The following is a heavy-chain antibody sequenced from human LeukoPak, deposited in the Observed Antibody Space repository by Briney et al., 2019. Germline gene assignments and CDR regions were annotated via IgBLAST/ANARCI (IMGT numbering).Heavy chain of an antibody. V-gene: IGHV5-51*01. D-gene: IGHD4-17*01. Sequence: GESLKISCRGPGYSFASYWIGWVRQMPGKGLEWMGIIYPGYSDTRYSPSFQGHVTISADKSISTAYLQGSSLKASDTAMYYCARHLRATPFDYWGQGTLVTVSS. J-gene: IGHJ4*02. CDR2: IYPGYSDT. CDR1: GYSFASYW. CDR3: ARHLRATPFDY.